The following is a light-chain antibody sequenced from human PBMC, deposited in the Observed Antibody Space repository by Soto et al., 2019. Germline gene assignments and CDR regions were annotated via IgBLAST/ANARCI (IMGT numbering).Light chain of an antibody. J-gene: IGKJ5*01. CDR2: ATS. CDR3: QQSYNTTNT. Sequence: DLQMTQSPSDLSASLGDRFAITCRASRTIYTYLNWYQQNQGRAPELLVYATSSLQSGVPSRLTGGGYGTHFTLTISGLQTEDFATYFCQQSYNTTNTFGQGTRLEIK. V-gene: IGKV1-39*01. CDR1: RTIYTY.